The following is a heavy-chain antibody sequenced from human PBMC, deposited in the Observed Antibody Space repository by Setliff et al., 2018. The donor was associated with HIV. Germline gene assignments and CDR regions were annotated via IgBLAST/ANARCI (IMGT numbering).Heavy chain of an antibody. CDR1: GGSISSYY. CDR3: ARGRKRDGYNFYYYYMDV. D-gene: IGHD5-12*01. Sequence: SETLSLTCSVSGGSISSYYWSWIRQPPGKGLEWIGYIYYSGSTNYNPSLKSRVTISVDTSKNQFSLKLSSVTAADTAVYYCARGRKRDGYNFYYYYMDVWDKGTTVTVSS. V-gene: IGHV4-59*12. CDR2: IYYSGST. J-gene: IGHJ6*03.